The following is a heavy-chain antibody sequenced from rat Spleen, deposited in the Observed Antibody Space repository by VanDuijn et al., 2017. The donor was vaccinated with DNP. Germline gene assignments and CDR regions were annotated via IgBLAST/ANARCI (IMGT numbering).Heavy chain of an antibody. Sequence: EVQLVESGGGLVQPGRSLNLSCTASGFAFSDYYMAWVRQAPTTGLEWVASVDYEGSSTYYGDSVKGRFTISRGNAKSTLYLQMNSLRSEDTATYYCARQSAIYYYGYVPTYFDYWGQGVMVTVSS. CDR2: VDYEGSST. CDR1: GFAFSDYY. CDR3: ARQSAIYYYGYVPTYFDY. V-gene: IGHV5-22*01. J-gene: IGHJ2*01. D-gene: IGHD1-12*01.